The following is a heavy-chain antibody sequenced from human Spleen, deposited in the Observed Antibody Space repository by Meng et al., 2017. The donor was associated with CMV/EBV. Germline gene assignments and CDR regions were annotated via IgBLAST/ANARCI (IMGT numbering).Heavy chain of an antibody. CDR2: LIPILGIA. Sequence: PFRSYAISWVRRAPGQGLEWMGGLIPILGIANYAQKFQGRVTITADKSTSTAYMELSSLRSEDTAVYYCARDRGGGYQLLNDAFDIWGQGTMVTVSS. D-gene: IGHD2-2*01. CDR1: PFRSYA. J-gene: IGHJ3*02. V-gene: IGHV1-69*10. CDR3: ARDRGGGYQLLNDAFDI.